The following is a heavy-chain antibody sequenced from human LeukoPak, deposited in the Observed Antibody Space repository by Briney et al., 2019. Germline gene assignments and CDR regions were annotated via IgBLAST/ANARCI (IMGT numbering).Heavy chain of an antibody. V-gene: IGHV4-39*02. D-gene: IGHD2-2*01. CDR1: GGSISSSSYY. CDR2: IYYSGST. J-gene: IGHJ4*02. CDR3: ARDMEGSIVVVPAGFDY. Sequence: KPSETLSLTCTVSGGSISSSSYYWGWIRQPPGKGLEWVGSIYYSGSTYYNPSLKSRVTISVDTPKNQFSLKLSSVTAADTAVYYCARDMEGSIVVVPAGFDYWGQGTLVTVSS.